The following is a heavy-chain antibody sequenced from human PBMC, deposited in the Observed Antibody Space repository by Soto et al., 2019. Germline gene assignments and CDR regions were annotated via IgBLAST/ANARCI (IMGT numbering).Heavy chain of an antibody. CDR2: FSYRGSL. CDR3: AGDPRYWSFAL. J-gene: IGHJ2*01. CDR1: GGSSRAYH. Sequence: GELQQWGTGLLNPSETLSLNCSVYGGSSRAYHWSLRRQSPGEGLGWIGEFSYRGSLNYNPSLKGRVAVSLDTSTNHFSLTMTSVTAADTAVYFFAGDPRYWSFALWGRGTLVTVS. V-gene: IGHV4-34*01. D-gene: IGHD1-20*01.